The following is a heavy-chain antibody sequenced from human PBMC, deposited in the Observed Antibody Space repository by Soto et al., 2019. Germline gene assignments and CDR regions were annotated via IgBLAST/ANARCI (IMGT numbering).Heavy chain of an antibody. Sequence: EVQLVESGGGLVQPGGSLRLSCAASGFTVSTDYMSWVRQAPGKGLEWVSVMYSGGSTYYADSVKGRFTVSRDNYKNTLYLQMNSLRAEDTAVYYCARHIVGMKDYFDFWCQGTLVTVSS. CDR2: MYSGGST. D-gene: IGHD1-26*01. CDR3: ARHIVGMKDYFDF. V-gene: IGHV3-66*04. CDR1: GFTVSTDY. J-gene: IGHJ4*02.